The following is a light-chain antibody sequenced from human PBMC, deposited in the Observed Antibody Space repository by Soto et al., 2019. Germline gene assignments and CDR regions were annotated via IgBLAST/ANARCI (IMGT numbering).Light chain of an antibody. J-gene: IGKJ2*01. CDR3: YLHANPPYT. Sequence: MTQWTCFVSASGGDRVTITCQASQDISNYLNWYQQKPGKAPKLLIYDASNLETGVPSRFSGSGSGTDSSLIISSLQPEDIATYHFYLHANPPYTFGQGTKVDIK. CDR1: QDISNY. V-gene: IGKV1-33*01. CDR2: DAS.